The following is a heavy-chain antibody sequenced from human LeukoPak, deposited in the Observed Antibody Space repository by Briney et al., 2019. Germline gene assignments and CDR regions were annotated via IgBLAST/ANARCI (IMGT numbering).Heavy chain of an antibody. Sequence: GGPLRLSCAASGFTFSSYWMSWVRQAPGKGLEWVAYIKQGGSEKYYVDSVKGRFTISRDNAKNSLYLQMNSLRAEDTAVYYCARDTTIFGVVTTSFDYGGQGTLVTVSS. CDR1: GFTFSSYW. CDR3: ARDTTIFGVVTTSFDY. D-gene: IGHD3-3*01. J-gene: IGHJ4*02. CDR2: IKQGGSEK. V-gene: IGHV3-7*01.